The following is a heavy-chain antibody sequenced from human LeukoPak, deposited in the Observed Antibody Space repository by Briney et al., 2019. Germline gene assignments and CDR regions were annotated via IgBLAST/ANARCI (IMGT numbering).Heavy chain of an antibody. J-gene: IGHJ5*02. Sequence: PGGSLRLSCAASGFSFSSCGMHWVRQAPGKGLEWVTFIRFDGSNKYYADSVKGRFTISRDNSKNTLYLQMNSLRAEDTAVYYCARDRNSYGYGWLDPWGQGTLVTVSS. CDR3: ARDRNSYGYGWLDP. V-gene: IGHV3-30*02. CDR2: IRFDGSNK. D-gene: IGHD5-18*01. CDR1: GFSFSSCG.